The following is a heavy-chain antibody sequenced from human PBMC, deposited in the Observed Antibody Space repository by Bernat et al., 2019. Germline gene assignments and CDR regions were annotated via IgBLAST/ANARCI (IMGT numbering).Heavy chain of an antibody. CDR2: INHSGST. J-gene: IGHJ5*02. Sequence: QVQLQQWGAGLLKPSETLSLTCAVYGGSFSGYYWSWIRQPPGEGLEWIGEINHSGSTNYNPSLKSRVTISVDTSKNQFSLKLSSVTAADTAVYYCARVYYYGSGSYYNSERREDNWFDPWGQGTLVTVSS. D-gene: IGHD3-10*01. CDR1: GGSFSGYY. V-gene: IGHV4-34*01. CDR3: ARVYYYGSGSYYNSERREDNWFDP.